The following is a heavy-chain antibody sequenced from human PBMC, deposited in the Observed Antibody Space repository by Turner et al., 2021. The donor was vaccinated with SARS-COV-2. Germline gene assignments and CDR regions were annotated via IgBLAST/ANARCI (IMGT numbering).Heavy chain of an antibody. Sequence: HVQLVQSGAEVKKPGSSLKVPGESSGGTFSIYTINWGRQAPGQGLEWMGRIIPILGIANYAQKFQGSVTITADKSTSTAYMELSSLRSEDTAVYYCAGGGAAAFSWEVYFDYWGQGTLVTVSS. CDR1: GGTFSIYT. CDR2: IIPILGIA. V-gene: IGHV1-69*02. D-gene: IGHD6-13*01. J-gene: IGHJ4*02. CDR3: AGGGAAAFSWEVYFDY.